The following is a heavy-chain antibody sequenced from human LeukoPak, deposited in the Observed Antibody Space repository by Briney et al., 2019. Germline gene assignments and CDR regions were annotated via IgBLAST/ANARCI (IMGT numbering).Heavy chain of an antibody. J-gene: IGHJ4*02. CDR3: ALYYYDSSGYYAPFDY. CDR2: IDHSGNT. CDR1: GGSLSGYF. V-gene: IGHV4-34*01. D-gene: IGHD3-22*01. Sequence: SETLSLTCGVYGGSLSGYFWNWIRQPPGKGLEWLGEIDHSGNTNYNPSLKSRVTISIDTSKNQFSLKVPSVTAADTAVYYCALYYYDSSGYYAPFDYWGQGTLVTVSS.